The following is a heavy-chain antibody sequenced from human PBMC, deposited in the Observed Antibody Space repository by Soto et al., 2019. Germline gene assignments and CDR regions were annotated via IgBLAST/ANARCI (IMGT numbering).Heavy chain of an antibody. CDR3: ARNEYTYDPYYFDY. CDR1: GDSLSRSSYF. J-gene: IGHJ4*02. V-gene: IGHV4-39*01. Sequence: SETLSLTCTVSGDSLSRSSYFWGWIRQPPGKGLEWIGNIYYSGSTSYNTSLKSRVNISVDTSRNQFSLKLSSVTAADTAVYYCARNEYTYDPYYFDYWGQGSLVTVSS. CDR2: IYYSGST. D-gene: IGHD3-16*01.